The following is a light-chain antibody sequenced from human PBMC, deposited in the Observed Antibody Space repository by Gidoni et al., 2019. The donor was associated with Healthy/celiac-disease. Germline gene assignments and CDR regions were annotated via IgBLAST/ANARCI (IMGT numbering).Light chain of an antibody. CDR3: QQYYSTPIT. CDR1: QSVLYSSNNKNY. CDR2: WAS. Sequence: DIVMTQSPDSLAVSLGERATINCKSSQSVLYSSNNKNYLAWYQQKPGQPPKLLIYWASTRESRVPDRFSGSGSGTDFTLTISSLQAEDVAVYYCQQYYSTPITFXQXTRLEIK. J-gene: IGKJ5*01. V-gene: IGKV4-1*01.